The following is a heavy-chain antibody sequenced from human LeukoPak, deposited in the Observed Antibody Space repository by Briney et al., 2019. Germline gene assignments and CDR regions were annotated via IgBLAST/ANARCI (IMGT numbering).Heavy chain of an antibody. V-gene: IGHV3-53*01. Sequence: GGSLRLSCAASGFTVSSNYMSWVRQAPGKGLEWVSVIYSSGSTYYADSVKGRFTISRDNSKNTLYLQMNSLRAEDTAVYYCARVTVAGLLNYWGQGTLVTVSS. CDR3: ARVTVAGLLNY. CDR1: GFTVSSNY. CDR2: IYSSGST. J-gene: IGHJ4*02. D-gene: IGHD6-19*01.